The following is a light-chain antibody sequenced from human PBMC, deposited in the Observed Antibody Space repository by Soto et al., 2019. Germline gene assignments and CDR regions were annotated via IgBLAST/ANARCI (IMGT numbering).Light chain of an antibody. J-gene: IGKJ1*01. V-gene: IGKV1-5*03. Sequence: PVTQSPSTLSASVGDRVTITCRASQTINNWLAWYQQRPGKAPTLLIYKTSTLETGVPSRFSGSGSGTEFTLTISSLQPEDFAIYYCQQYNTYPWTFGQGTKVDIK. CDR3: QQYNTYPWT. CDR2: KTS. CDR1: QTINNW.